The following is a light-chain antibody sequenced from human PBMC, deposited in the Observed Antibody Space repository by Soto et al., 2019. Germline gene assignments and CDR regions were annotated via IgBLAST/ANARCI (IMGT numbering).Light chain of an antibody. Sequence: QSVLTQPASVSGSPGQSITISCTGTSSDVGSYNFVSWYQQHPGKAPKLVIYEGSRRPSGVSNRFSGSYSGNTASLTISGLQAEDEADYYCCSYAASGTRVFGAGTKLTVL. J-gene: IGLJ1*01. CDR3: CSYAASGTRV. V-gene: IGLV2-23*01. CDR2: EGS. CDR1: SSDVGSYNF.